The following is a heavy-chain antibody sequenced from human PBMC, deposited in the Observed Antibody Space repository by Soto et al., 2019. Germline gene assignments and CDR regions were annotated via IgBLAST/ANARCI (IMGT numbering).Heavy chain of an antibody. Sequence: SETMCLTYAVYGGTFIGYYWSWIRQPPGKGLEWIGEINHSGSTNYNPSLKSRVTISVDTSKNQFSLKLSSVTAADTAVYYCARGRIWNPTLYYYYCGMDVWCQGTTVTVSS. V-gene: IGHV4-34*01. CDR3: ARGRIWNPTLYYYYCGMDV. CDR2: INHSGST. D-gene: IGHD1-1*01. J-gene: IGHJ6*02. CDR1: GGTFIGYY.